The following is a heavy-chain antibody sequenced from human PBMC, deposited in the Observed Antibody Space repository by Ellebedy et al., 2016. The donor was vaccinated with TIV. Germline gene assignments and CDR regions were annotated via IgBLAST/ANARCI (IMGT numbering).Heavy chain of an antibody. V-gene: IGHV3-23*01. CDR3: ARLAGGTCQCAFDI. Sequence: GESLKISCVASGFTFDSYAMHWVRQAPGRGLEWVSAIDGTSYSTFYADSVEGRFTISRDNSKNTLYLQMNSLRVEDTAVYYCARLAGGTCQCAFDIWGQGTMVTVSS. CDR2: IDGTSYST. D-gene: IGHD2-15*01. J-gene: IGHJ3*02. CDR1: GFTFDSYA.